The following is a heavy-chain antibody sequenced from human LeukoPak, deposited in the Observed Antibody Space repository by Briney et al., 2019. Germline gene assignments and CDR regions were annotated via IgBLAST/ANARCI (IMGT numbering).Heavy chain of an antibody. J-gene: IGHJ4*02. D-gene: IGHD2-2*01. CDR1: GFTFSNYG. CDR2: ISSSGGST. Sequence: GGSLRLSCAASGFTFSNYGMNWVRQAPGRGLEWVSGISSSGGSTYYADSVKGRFTISRDNSKYTLYLQVNSLRAGDTAIYYCAKKRVLVVPAADFDYWGQGTLVTVSS. V-gene: IGHV3-23*01. CDR3: AKKRVLVVPAADFDY.